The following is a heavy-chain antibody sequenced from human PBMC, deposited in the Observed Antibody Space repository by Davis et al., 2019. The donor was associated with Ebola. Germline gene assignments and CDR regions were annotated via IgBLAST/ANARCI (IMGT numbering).Heavy chain of an antibody. CDR2: IYHSGST. CDR1: GGSISSSNW. Sequence: MPSETLSLTCAVSGGSISSSNWWSWVRQPPGQGLEWTGEIYHSGSTNYNPSLKTRVTISVDKSKNQFSLKLSSVTAADTAVYYCARDLVWLHNNWFDPWGQGTLVTVSS. J-gene: IGHJ5*02. D-gene: IGHD5-24*01. CDR3: ARDLVWLHNNWFDP. V-gene: IGHV4-4*02.